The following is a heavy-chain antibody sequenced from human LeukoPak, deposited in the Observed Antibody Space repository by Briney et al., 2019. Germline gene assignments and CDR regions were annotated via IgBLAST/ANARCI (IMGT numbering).Heavy chain of an antibody. J-gene: IGHJ4*02. D-gene: IGHD3-22*01. V-gene: IGHV4-34*01. CDR2: INHSGNT. Sequence: SETLSLTCVVYGGSFSAYYWSWLRQPPGKGREWIGEINHSGNTNYNPSLKSRVIISVDTSRNQFSLKLSSVTAADTAVYYCARGPLIRYYEGNGYYYFDYWGQGTLVAVSS. CDR3: ARGPLIRYYEGNGYYYFDY. CDR1: GGSFSAYY.